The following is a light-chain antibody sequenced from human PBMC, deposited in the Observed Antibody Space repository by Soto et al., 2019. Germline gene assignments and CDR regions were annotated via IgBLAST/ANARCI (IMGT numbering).Light chain of an antibody. CDR2: DVG. Sequence: QPALKKPASGYGADGEGSSISYNRTSSDVGGYNSVSWYQHHPGKAPKLILYDVGDRPSGVSYRFSSSKSGNTASLTISGLQAADEADYFCSSFTSSMTNVFGSGTKVTVL. J-gene: IGLJ1*01. CDR3: SSFTSSMTNV. CDR1: SSDVGGYNS. V-gene: IGLV2-14*03.